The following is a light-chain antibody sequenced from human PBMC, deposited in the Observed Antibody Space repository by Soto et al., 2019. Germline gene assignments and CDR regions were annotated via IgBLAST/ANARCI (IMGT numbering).Light chain of an antibody. J-gene: IGKJ1*01. CDR1: QDIGIY. CDR2: AAS. CDR3: QQLSSYPVT. Sequence: IQLTQSPSSLSASVGDRVTITCRASQDIGIYLAWYQQKPGKASNLLIYAASSLQRGVPSRFSGSGSGTDFTLTIRSLQPEDFATYHCQQLSSYPVTFGQGTKVDIK. V-gene: IGKV1-9*01.